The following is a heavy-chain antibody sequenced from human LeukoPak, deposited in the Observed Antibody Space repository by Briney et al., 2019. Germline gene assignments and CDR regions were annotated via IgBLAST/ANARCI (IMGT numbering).Heavy chain of an antibody. J-gene: IGHJ4*02. D-gene: IGHD3-22*01. CDR1: GYTFTSYG. CDR3: ARSSYYDSSGYYSDY. V-gene: IGHV1-18*01. Sequence: ASVKVSCKASGYTFTSYGISWVRQAPGQGLEWMGWISAYNGNTNYAQKLQGRVTMTTDTSTSTAYMELRSLRSEDTAVYYCARSSYYDSSGYYSDYWGQGTLVTVSS. CDR2: ISAYNGNT.